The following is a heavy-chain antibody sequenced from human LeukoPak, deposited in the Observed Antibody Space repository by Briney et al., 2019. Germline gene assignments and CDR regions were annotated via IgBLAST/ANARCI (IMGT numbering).Heavy chain of an antibody. J-gene: IGHJ6*03. CDR2: IIPILGIA. Sequence: GASVKVSCKASGGTFSSYAISWVRQAPGQGLEWMGRIIPILGIANYAQKFQGRVTITTDESTSTAYMELSSLRSEDTAVYYCASHYGSGYYYYMDVWGKGTTVTVSS. V-gene: IGHV1-69*04. D-gene: IGHD3-10*01. CDR1: GGTFSSYA. CDR3: ASHYGSGYYYYMDV.